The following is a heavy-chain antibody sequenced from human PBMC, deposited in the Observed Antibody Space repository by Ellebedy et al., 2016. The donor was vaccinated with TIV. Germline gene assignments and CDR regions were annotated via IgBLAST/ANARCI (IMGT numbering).Heavy chain of an antibody. D-gene: IGHD2/OR15-2a*01. V-gene: IGHV3-73*01. CDR3: AKGGEYHFDY. J-gene: IGHJ4*02. CDR1: GFTFSGSA. Sequence: GESLKISXAASGFTFSGSAMHWVRQASGKGLEWVGRIRSKANSYATAYAASVKGRFTISRDDSKNTAYLQMNSLKTEDTAVYYCAKGGEYHFDYWGQGTLVTVSS. CDR2: IRSKANSYAT.